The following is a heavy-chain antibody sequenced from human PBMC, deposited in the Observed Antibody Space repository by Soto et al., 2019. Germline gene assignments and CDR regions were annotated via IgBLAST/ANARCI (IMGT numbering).Heavy chain of an antibody. CDR1: GYTFTSYY. CDR3: ARDPPERYGRPYYYGLDV. J-gene: IGHJ6*02. V-gene: IGHV1-46*01. Sequence: ASVKVSCKASGYTFTSYYMHWVRQAPGRGLEWMGIINPSGGSTSYAQKFQGRVTMTRDTSTSTVYMELSSLRSEDTAVYYCARDPPERYGRPYYYGLDVWGQGTTVTVSS. D-gene: IGHD2-15*01. CDR2: INPSGGST.